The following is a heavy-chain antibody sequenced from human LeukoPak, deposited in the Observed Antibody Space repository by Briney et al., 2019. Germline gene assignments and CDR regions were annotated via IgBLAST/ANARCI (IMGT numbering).Heavy chain of an antibody. CDR3: ARAEPDIVVVPAAILVYYYGMDV. CDR2: ISSIGSTI. CDR1: GFTVSSYA. Sequence: GGSLRLSCAASGFTVSSYAMSWIRQAPGKGLEWVSYISSIGSTIYYADSVKGRFTISRDNAKNSLYLQMNSLRAEDTAVYYCARAEPDIVVVPAAILVYYYGMDVWGQGTTVTVSS. V-gene: IGHV3-11*01. J-gene: IGHJ6*02. D-gene: IGHD2-2*02.